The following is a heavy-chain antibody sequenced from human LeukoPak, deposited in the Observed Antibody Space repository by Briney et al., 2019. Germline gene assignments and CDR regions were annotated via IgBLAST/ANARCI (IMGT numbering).Heavy chain of an antibody. D-gene: IGHD2-15*01. V-gene: IGHV4-39*01. CDR1: GGSISTSAYY. Sequence: SETLSLTCIVSGGSISTSAYYWGWIRQPPGEGLQWIGSIYYSGNTYYNSSLMSRVTISVDTSTSQFSLRLSSVTAADTAVYYCARGQVVAATPEYFQHWGQGTLVTVSS. CDR2: IYYSGNT. J-gene: IGHJ1*01. CDR3: ARGQVVAATPEYFQH.